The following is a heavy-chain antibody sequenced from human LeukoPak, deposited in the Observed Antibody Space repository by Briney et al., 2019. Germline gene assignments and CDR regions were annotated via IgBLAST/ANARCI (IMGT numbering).Heavy chain of an antibody. Sequence: PGGSLRLSCAASGFTFSSYAMHWVRQAPGKGLEWVAVISYDGSNKYYADSVKGRFTISRDNAKNSLYLQMNSLRAEDTAVYYCARGDSSWYEGWNWFDPWGQGTLVTVSS. CDR3: ARGDSSWYEGWNWFDP. V-gene: IGHV3-30-3*01. CDR2: ISYDGSNK. J-gene: IGHJ5*02. CDR1: GFTFSSYA. D-gene: IGHD6-13*01.